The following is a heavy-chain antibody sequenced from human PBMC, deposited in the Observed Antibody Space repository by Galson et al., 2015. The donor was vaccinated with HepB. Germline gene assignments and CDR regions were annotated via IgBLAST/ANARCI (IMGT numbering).Heavy chain of an antibody. CDR1: GYTFTTYA. V-gene: IGHV1-3*04. Sequence: SVKVSCKASGYTFTTYAMHWVRQAPGQRLEWMGWINTGNGNTKYSQNFQGRVTITRDTSASTAYMELRSLRSEDTAMYYCARDHFEGGTVYFDYWGQGTLVTVSS. J-gene: IGHJ4*02. CDR2: INTGNGNT. D-gene: IGHD1/OR15-1a*01. CDR3: ARDHFEGGTVYFDY.